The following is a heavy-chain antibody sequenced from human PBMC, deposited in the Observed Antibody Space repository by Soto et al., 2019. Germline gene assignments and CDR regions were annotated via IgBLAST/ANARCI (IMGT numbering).Heavy chain of an antibody. Sequence: ASVKVSCKASGYTFTSYAMNWVRQAPGQGLEWMGWINTNTGNPTYAQGFTGRFVFSLDTSVSTAYLQICSLKAEDTAVYYCARGEVAAPYYYYYMDVWGKGTTVTVSS. V-gene: IGHV7-4-1*01. D-gene: IGHD6-19*01. CDR2: INTNTGNP. CDR1: GYTFTSYA. J-gene: IGHJ6*03. CDR3: ARGEVAAPYYYYYMDV.